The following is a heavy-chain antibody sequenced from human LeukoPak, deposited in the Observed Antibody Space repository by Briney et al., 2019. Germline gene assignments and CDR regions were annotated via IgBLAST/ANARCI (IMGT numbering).Heavy chain of an antibody. CDR2: INPNSGGT. CDR1: GYTFTGYY. D-gene: IGHD3-10*01. CDR3: ARDRYGSGSNVDY. Sequence: ASVKVSCKASGYTFTGYYMHWVRQAPGQGLEWMGWINPNSGGTNYAQKFQGRVTMTRDTSISTAYMELSRLRSDDTAVYYCARDRYGSGSNVDYWGQGTLVTVSS. V-gene: IGHV1-2*02. J-gene: IGHJ4*02.